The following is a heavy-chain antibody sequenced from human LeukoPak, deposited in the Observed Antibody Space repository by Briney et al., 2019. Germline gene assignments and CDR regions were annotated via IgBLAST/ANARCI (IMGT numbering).Heavy chain of an antibody. Sequence: GGSLRLSCAASGFTFSSYWMSWVRQAPGKGLEWVANIKKDGSENYYVDSVKGRFTISRDNAKNSLYLQMNSLRAEDTAVYYCAKEWFGEYSPIFDYWGQGTLVTVSS. CDR3: AKEWFGEYSPIFDY. V-gene: IGHV3-7*03. CDR2: IKKDGSEN. D-gene: IGHD3-10*01. J-gene: IGHJ4*02. CDR1: GFTFSSYW.